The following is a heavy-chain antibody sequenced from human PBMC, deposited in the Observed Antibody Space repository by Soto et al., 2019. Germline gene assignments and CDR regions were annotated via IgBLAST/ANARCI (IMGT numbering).Heavy chain of an antibody. J-gene: IGHJ6*03. D-gene: IGHD6-13*01. Sequence: EAQLVESGGGLVQPGGSLRLSCAASGFTFSNYEMHWVRQAPGKGLEYVSGISNNGAHTDYAKSVKGRFDIARDNSENSLYLQVVSKRAEDIPLYYCAILGDGSRWQNVYLDVGGKGTTVTVAS. CDR3: AILGDGSRWQNVYLDV. V-gene: IGHV3-64*01. CDR1: GFTFSNYE. CDR2: ISNNGAHT.